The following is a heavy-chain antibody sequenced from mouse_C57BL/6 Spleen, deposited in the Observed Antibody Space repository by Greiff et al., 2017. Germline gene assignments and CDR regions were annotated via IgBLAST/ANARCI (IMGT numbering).Heavy chain of an antibody. J-gene: IGHJ1*03. CDR1: GYAFSSSW. CDR3: ARSNDHYYGSSPMYFYV. V-gene: IGHV1-82*01. D-gene: IGHD1-1*01. Sequence: QVQLQQSGPELVKPGASVKISCKASGYAFSSSWMNWVKQRPGKGLEWIGRIYPGDGDTNYNGKFKGKATLTADKSSSTAYMQLSSLTSEDSAVYFCARSNDHYYGSSPMYFYVWGTGTTVTVSS. CDR2: IYPGDGDT.